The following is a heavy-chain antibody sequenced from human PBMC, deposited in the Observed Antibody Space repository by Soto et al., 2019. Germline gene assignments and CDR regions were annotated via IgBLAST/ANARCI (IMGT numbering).Heavy chain of an antibody. V-gene: IGHV3-23*01. CDR3: APRQLWSAS. Sequence: PRLSCAASVFTFSSYAMSWVRQAPGKGLEWVAAMSGSDGSTYYADSVKGRFASARDNSKNTLYLQMNSLRAEDTAAYYGAPRQLWSASWGQGPLVTVS. D-gene: IGHD5-18*01. CDR2: MSGSDGST. CDR1: VFTFSSYA. J-gene: IGHJ5*02.